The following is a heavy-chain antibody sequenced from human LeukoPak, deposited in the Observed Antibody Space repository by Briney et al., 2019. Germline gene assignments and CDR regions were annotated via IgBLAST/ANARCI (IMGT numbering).Heavy chain of an antibody. J-gene: IGHJ5*02. D-gene: IGHD6-13*01. V-gene: IGHV1-2*02. Sequence: ASVKVSCKASGYTFTGYYIHWVRQAPGQGLEWMGWINPKSGGASYAQKFQGRVTMTRDTSISTAYMELSRLRSVDTAVYYCAREDFCSSGNCSDPWGQGTLVTVSS. CDR3: AREDFCSSGNCSDP. CDR1: GYTFTGYY. CDR2: INPKSGGA.